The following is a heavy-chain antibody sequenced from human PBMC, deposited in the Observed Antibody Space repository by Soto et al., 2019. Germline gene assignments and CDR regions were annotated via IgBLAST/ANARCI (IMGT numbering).Heavy chain of an antibody. CDR3: ARTSAAGNYYYVMDV. CDR1: GYSFTSYW. Sequence: GESLKISCKGSGYSFTSYWISWVRQMPGKGLEWMGRIDPSDSYTNYSPSFQGHATISADKSISTAYLQWSSLKASDTAMYYCARTSAAGNYYYVMDVWGQGTMVTVSS. V-gene: IGHV5-10-1*01. CDR2: IDPSDSYT. J-gene: IGHJ6*02. D-gene: IGHD6-13*01.